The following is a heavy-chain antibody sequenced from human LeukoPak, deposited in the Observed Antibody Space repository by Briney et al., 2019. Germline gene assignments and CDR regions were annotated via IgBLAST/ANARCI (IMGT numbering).Heavy chain of an antibody. D-gene: IGHD6-19*01. Sequence: SQTLSLTCTVSGGSISSGSYYWSWIRQPPGKGLEWTGRIYTSGSTNYNPSLKSRVTISVDTSKNQFSLKLSSVTAADTAVYYCAREGVAGTAWGQGTLVTVSS. V-gene: IGHV4-61*02. CDR2: IYTSGST. J-gene: IGHJ4*02. CDR1: GGSISSGSYY. CDR3: AREGVAGTA.